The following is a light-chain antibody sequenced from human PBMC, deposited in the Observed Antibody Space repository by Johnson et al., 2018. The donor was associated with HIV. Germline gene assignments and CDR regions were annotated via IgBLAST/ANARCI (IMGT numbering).Light chain of an antibody. J-gene: IGLJ1*01. CDR1: SSNIGNNY. CDR3: GTWDNSLSVYV. CDR2: DNN. Sequence: QSVLKQPPSVSAAPGQKVTISCSGSSSNIGNNYVSWYQQLPGTAPKLLIYDNNKRPSGIPDRFSGSKSGTSATLGITGLQTGDEADYYCGTWDNSLSVYVFGTGTKVTVL. V-gene: IGLV1-51*01.